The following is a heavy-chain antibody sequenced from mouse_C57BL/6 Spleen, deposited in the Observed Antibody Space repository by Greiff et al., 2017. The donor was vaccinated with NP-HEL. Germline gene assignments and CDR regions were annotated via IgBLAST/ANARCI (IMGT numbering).Heavy chain of an antibody. Sequence: EVQVVESGGGLVKPGGSLKLSCAASGFTFSDYGMHWVRQAPEKGLEWVAYISSGSSTIYYAATVKGRFTISRDNAKNTLFLQMTSLRSEDTAMYYCARPVYDYDGGAWFACWGQGTLVTVSA. CDR1: GFTFSDYG. D-gene: IGHD2-4*01. CDR3: ARPVYDYDGGAWFAC. J-gene: IGHJ3*01. V-gene: IGHV5-17*01. CDR2: ISSGSSTI.